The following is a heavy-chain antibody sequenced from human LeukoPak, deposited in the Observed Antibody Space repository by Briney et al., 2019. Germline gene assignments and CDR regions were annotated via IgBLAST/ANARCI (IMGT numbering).Heavy chain of an antibody. D-gene: IGHD3-10*01. CDR3: ASLGSGSYSRKNWYFDL. CDR1: GGSFSGYY. J-gene: IGHJ2*01. V-gene: IGHV4-34*01. CDR2: VNQSGST. Sequence: SETLSLTCAVYGGSFSGYYWSWIRQPPGKGLEWIGEVNQSGSTNYNPPLKSRVSISVDTSKNQFSLKLSSVTAADTAVYYCASLGSGSYSRKNWYFDLWGRGTLVTVSS.